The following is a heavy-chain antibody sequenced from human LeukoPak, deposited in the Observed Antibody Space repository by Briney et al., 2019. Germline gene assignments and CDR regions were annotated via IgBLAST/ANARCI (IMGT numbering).Heavy chain of an antibody. Sequence: SEPLSLTCTVSGGHLSVYYWTWIRQPPGKGLEWIGYISDSGSTKYNPSLKSRVTISVDTSKHQFSLKLTSVTAADTAVYYCATGETGSTLGGYWGQGTLVTVSS. CDR2: ISDSGST. CDR3: ATGETGSTLGGY. CDR1: GGHLSVYY. V-gene: IGHV4-59*01. J-gene: IGHJ4*02. D-gene: IGHD1-1*01.